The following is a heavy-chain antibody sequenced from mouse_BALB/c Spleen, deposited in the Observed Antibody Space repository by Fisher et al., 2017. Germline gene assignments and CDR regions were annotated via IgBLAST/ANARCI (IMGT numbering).Heavy chain of an antibody. Sequence: KFKGKATLTAVTSTSTAYMELSSLTNEDSAVYYCARGTATGGYAMDYWGQGTSVTVSS. V-gene: IGHV1-5*01. CDR3: ARGTATGGYAMDY. D-gene: IGHD1-2*01. J-gene: IGHJ4*01.